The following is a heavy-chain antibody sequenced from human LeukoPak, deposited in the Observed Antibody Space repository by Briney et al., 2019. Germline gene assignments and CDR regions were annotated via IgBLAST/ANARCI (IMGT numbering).Heavy chain of an antibody. Sequence: PGGSMRLSCAASGFTLSRNWMTWVRQAPGEGLEWVANIKQDGSEKQYVDSVKGRFTISRDNAKNSLYLQMNSLRVEDTAVYYCARDPYNTGGYAAFDIWGQGTMVTVSS. D-gene: IGHD3-22*01. CDR1: GFTLSRNW. CDR2: IKQDGSEK. V-gene: IGHV3-7*01. CDR3: ARDPYNTGGYAAFDI. J-gene: IGHJ3*02.